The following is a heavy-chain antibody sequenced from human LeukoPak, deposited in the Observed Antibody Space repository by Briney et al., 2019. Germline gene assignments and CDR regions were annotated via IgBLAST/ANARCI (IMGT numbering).Heavy chain of an antibody. J-gene: IGHJ4*02. Sequence: SETLSLTCTVSGGSISSYYWSWIRQPPGKGLEWIGYIYHSGSTNYNPSLKSRVTISVDTSKNQFSLKLISVTAADTAVYYCARRXXSSGWYXAXYWGQXXXXTVS. CDR2: IYHSGST. CDR3: ARRXXSSGWYXAXY. D-gene: IGHD6-19*01. V-gene: IGHV4-59*08. CDR1: GGSISSYY.